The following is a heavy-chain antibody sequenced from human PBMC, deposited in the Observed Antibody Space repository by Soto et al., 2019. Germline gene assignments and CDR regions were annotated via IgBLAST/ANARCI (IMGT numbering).Heavy chain of an antibody. V-gene: IGHV3-23*01. J-gene: IGHJ6*02. CDR1: GFTFSSYA. D-gene: IGHD3-10*01. CDR3: AKDFKGTTLWFGDPYYYYGMDV. CDR2: LSSNGD. Sequence: PGGSLRLSCAASGFTFSSYAMSWVRQAPGKGLEWVSVLSSNGDTYADSVKGRFTISRDNAKNTLFLQMNSLRAEDTAVYYCAKDFKGTTLWFGDPYYYYGMDVWGQGTTVTVSS.